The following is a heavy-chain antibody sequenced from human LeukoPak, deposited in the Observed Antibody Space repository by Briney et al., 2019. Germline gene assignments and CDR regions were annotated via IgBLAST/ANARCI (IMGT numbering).Heavy chain of an antibody. CDR2: ISGSGGST. CDR3: AKDDGMGYCSSTSCYRGPFDY. D-gene: IGHD2-2*02. J-gene: IGHJ4*02. Sequence: GGSLRLSCAASGFTFSSYAMSWVRQAPGKGLEWVSAISGSGGSTYYADSVKGRFTISRDNSKNTLYLQMNSLRAEDTAVYYCAKDDGMGYCSSTSCYRGPFDYWGQGTLVTVS. V-gene: IGHV3-23*01. CDR1: GFTFSSYA.